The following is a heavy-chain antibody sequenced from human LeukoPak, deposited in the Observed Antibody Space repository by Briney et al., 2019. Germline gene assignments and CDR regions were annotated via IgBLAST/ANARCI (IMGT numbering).Heavy chain of an antibody. D-gene: IGHD3-10*01. CDR1: GFTFNTYS. CDR2: ISGSGSGT. J-gene: IGHJ4*02. CDR3: AKSLWFGELSSPFDY. V-gene: IGHV3-23*01. Sequence: PGGSLRLSCVASGFTFNTYSMNWVRQAPGKGLEWVSAISGSGSGTYDADSVKGRFTISRDNSKNTLYLQMNSLRAEDTALYYCAKSLWFGELSSPFDYWGQGTLVTASS.